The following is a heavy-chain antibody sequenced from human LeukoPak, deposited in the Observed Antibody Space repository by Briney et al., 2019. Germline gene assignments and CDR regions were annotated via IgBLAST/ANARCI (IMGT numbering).Heavy chain of an antibody. CDR1: GGSFSGYY. CDR2: INHSGST. J-gene: IGHJ4*02. Sequence: PSETLSLTCAVYGGSFSGYYWSWIRQPPGKGLEWIGEINHSGSTNYNPSLKSRVTISVDTSKNQFSLKLSSVTAADTAVYYCARGRQQNSWGQGTLVTVSS. D-gene: IGHD6-13*01. CDR3: ARGRQQNS. V-gene: IGHV4-34*01.